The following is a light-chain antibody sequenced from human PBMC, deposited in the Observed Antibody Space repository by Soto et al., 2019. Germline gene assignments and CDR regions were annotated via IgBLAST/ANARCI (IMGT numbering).Light chain of an antibody. CDR3: QQLNSFPIP. V-gene: IGKV1-9*01. CDR1: QGISSF. Sequence: IQLTQSPSSLSASVGDRVTITCRASQGISSFLAWYQQKPGKAPKLLIYGASTLQSGVPSRFSGSGSGTDLTLTMVSLQPEDFATYYCQQLNSFPIPFGPGTKVYIK. CDR2: GAS. J-gene: IGKJ3*01.